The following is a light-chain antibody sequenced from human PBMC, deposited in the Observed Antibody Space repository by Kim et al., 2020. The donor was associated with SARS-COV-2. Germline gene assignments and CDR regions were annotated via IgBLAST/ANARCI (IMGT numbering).Light chain of an antibody. J-gene: IGLJ3*02. CDR1: SSDVGGYNY. CDR3: SSYTSSSTRV. V-gene: IGLV2-14*03. Sequence: GQSITRSCTVTSSDVGGYNYVSWYQQHPGKAPKLMIYDVSNRPSGVSNRFSGSKSGNTASLTISGLQAEDEADYYCSSYTSSSTRVFGGGTQLTVL. CDR2: DVS.